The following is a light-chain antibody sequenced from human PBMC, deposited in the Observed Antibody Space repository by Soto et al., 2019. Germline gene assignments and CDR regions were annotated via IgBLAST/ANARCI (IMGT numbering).Light chain of an antibody. CDR1: SSNIETNT. J-gene: IGLJ2*01. V-gene: IGLV1-44*01. CDR2: NNN. CDR3: AVWDDSLSGMI. Sequence: QSALTQPPSASGTPGQRVTISCSGSSSNIETNTVDWYQHLPGTAPKVLIFNNNQRPSGVPDRFSGSKSGTSASLAISGLQSEDEAHYYCAVWDDSLSGMIFGGGTKGTVL.